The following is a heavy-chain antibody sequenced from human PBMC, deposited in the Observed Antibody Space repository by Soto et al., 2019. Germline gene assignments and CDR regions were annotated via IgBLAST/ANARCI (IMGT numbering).Heavy chain of an antibody. Sequence: SETLSLTCTVSNDSISSYYWSWIRQPPGKGLEWIGYSYFSGGTEYNPSLKGRVPISVDRSRNQFSLKLTSVTAADTAVYYCVRELSRGWFDPWGPGTLVTVSS. CDR2: SYFSGGT. J-gene: IGHJ5*02. D-gene: IGHD3-16*01. CDR1: NDSISSYY. CDR3: VRELSRGWFDP. V-gene: IGHV4-59*01.